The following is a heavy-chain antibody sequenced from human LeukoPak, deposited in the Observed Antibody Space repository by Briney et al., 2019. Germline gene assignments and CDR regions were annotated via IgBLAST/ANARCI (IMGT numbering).Heavy chain of an antibody. J-gene: IGHJ4*02. CDR3: ARVGRSDRNFDY. Sequence: PSETLSLTCAVYGVSFSGYYWSWLRQPPGKGLEWIGEINHSGSTNYNPSLKSRVTISVDTSKNQFSLKLSSVTAADTAVYYCARVGRSDRNFDYWGQGTLVTVSS. CDR1: GVSFSGYY. D-gene: IGHD3-10*01. V-gene: IGHV4-34*01. CDR2: INHSGST.